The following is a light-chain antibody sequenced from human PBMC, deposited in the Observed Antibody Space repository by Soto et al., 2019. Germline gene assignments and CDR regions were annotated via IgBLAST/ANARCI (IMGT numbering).Light chain of an antibody. V-gene: IGKV3-11*01. CDR1: QNVDSNY. CDR3: QQRSNWPPIT. J-gene: IGKJ5*01. CDR2: DAS. Sequence: EIVLTQSPGTLSLSPGERATLSCRASQNVDSNYLAWYQQKPGQAPRLLISDASNRATGIPARFSGSGSGTDFTLTISSLEPEDFAVYYCQQRSNWPPITFGQGTPLENK.